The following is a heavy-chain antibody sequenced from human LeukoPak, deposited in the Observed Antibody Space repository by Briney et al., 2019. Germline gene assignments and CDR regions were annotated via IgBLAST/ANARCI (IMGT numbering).Heavy chain of an antibody. V-gene: IGHV3-21*01. CDR3: ARDVKEQLASWYYYYGMDV. CDR1: GFTFSSYS. D-gene: IGHD6-6*01. J-gene: IGHJ6*02. CDR2: ISSSSSYV. Sequence: PGGSLRLSCAASGFTFSSYSMYWVRQAPGKGPEWVSSISSSSSYVYYVDSVKGRFTISRDNAKNSLYLQMNSLRAEDTAVYYCARDVKEQLASWYYYYGMDVWGQGTTVTVSS.